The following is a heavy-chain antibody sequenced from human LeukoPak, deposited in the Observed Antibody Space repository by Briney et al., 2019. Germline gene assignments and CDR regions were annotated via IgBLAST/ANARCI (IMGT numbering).Heavy chain of an antibody. Sequence: SETLSLTCTVSGDXISSYYCTWIRQPPGKGLEWIGYIHSSGSANFNPSLKSRVTMSIDTSKNQFSLKLSSLTAADTAVYYCARDLRFSSAWYDWYFDLWGRGTLVTVSS. CDR3: ARDLRFSSAWYDWYFDL. V-gene: IGHV4-59*01. J-gene: IGHJ2*01. CDR2: IHSSGSA. D-gene: IGHD6-19*01. CDR1: GDXISSYY.